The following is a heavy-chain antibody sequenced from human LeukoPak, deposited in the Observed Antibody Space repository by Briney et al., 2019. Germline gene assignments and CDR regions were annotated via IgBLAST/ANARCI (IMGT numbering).Heavy chain of an antibody. D-gene: IGHD3-10*01. CDR1: GFTFGSYA. V-gene: IGHV3-23*01. Sequence: GGSLRLSCAASGFTFGSYAMSWVRQAPGKGLDWVSAISGSGGSTYYAGSVMGRFTTSRDNSKNTLYLEMNSLGGEDTAVYYCARGSSGSYYNSRFDYWGQGTLVTVSS. J-gene: IGHJ4*02. CDR2: ISGSGGST. CDR3: ARGSSGSYYNSRFDY.